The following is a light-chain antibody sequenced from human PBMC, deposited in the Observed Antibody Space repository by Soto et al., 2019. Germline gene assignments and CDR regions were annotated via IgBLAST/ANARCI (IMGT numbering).Light chain of an antibody. V-gene: IGKV1-9*01. CDR3: QQLATYPRT. CDR1: QDINSY. J-gene: IGKJ1*01. CDR2: AAS. Sequence: DIQLTQSPSFLSASVGDRVTITCRASQDINSYLAWYQQKSGKAPNLLINAASTLKSAVPTRFSGGGSGTEFTLTIDSLQPEDSATYYCQQLATYPRTFGQGTKVE.